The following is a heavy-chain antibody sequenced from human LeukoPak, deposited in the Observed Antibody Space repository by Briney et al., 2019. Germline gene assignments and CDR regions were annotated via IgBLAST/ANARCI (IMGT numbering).Heavy chain of an antibody. CDR2: ITSSSGTI. Sequence: GGSLRLSCADSGFTFSSYSMNWVRQAPGKGLEWVSFITSSSGTIYYADSVKGRFTISRDNAKNSLYLQMNSLRAEDTAVYYCARERQAYCSGGSCGPIDYWGQGTLVTVSS. J-gene: IGHJ4*02. CDR3: ARERQAYCSGGSCGPIDY. V-gene: IGHV3-48*01. D-gene: IGHD2-15*01. CDR1: GFTFSSYS.